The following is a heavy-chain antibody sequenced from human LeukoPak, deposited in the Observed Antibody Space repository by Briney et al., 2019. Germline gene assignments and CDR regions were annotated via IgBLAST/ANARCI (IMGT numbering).Heavy chain of an antibody. CDR3: ARDPHYGGYDY. J-gene: IGHJ4*02. CDR2: ISYDGSNK. D-gene: IGHD4-23*01. CDR1: GFTFSSYG. Sequence: GGSLRLSCAASGFTFSSYGMHWVRQAPGKGLEWVAVISYDGSNKYYADSVKGRFTISRDNSKNTLYLQMNSLRAEDTAVYYCARDPHYGGYDYWGQGTLVTVSS. V-gene: IGHV3-30*03.